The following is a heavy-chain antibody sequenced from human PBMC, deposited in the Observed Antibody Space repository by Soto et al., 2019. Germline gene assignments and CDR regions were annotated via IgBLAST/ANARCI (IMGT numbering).Heavy chain of an antibody. CDR3: ARGAYSDSSSYFDY. CDR1: GDSISSGDHY. J-gene: IGHJ4*02. D-gene: IGHD6-6*01. V-gene: IGHV4-30-4*01. CDR2: IYYSGTT. Sequence: QVQLQESGPGLVKPSQTLSLTCTVSGDSISSGDHYWSWIRQPPGKGLEWIGYIYYSGTTSYRPSLTNRVTISVATSKNQFSLKLNSVTAADTAVYYCARGAYSDSSSYFDYWGQGTLVPVSS.